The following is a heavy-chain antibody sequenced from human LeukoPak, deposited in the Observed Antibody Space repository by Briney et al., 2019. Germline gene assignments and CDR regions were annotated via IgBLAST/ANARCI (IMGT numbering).Heavy chain of an antibody. CDR2: IYYSGSS. CDR3: ARDSSSFYYYYYMDV. V-gene: IGHV4-39*07. CDR1: GGSISSNTYY. Sequence: SETLSLTCTVSGGSISSNTYYWGWIRRPPGKGLEWIGSIYYSGSSYYNPSLKSRVTISVDTSKNQFSLKLSSGTAADTAVYYCARDSSSFYYYYYMDVWGKGTTVTVSS. J-gene: IGHJ6*03. D-gene: IGHD6-6*01.